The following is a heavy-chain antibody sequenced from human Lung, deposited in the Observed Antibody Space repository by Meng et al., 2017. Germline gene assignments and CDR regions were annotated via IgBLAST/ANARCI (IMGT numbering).Heavy chain of an antibody. Sequence: LVAAGGGLVQPGGSLRLSCAASGFTFRSYWMHWVRQAPGKGLVWVSRIRGDGGSIVYADSVKGRFTISRDNAKNTLFLQMNSLRAEDTAVYYCARESGYFEYWGQGILVTVSS. CDR3: ARESGYFEY. CDR2: IRGDGGSI. CDR1: GFTFRSYW. J-gene: IGHJ4*02. V-gene: IGHV3-74*03.